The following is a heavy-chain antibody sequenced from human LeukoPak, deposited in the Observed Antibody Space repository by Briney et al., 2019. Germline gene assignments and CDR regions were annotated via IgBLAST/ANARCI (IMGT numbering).Heavy chain of an antibody. J-gene: IGHJ3*02. CDR2: IYTSGST. D-gene: IGHD4-17*01. V-gene: IGHV4-4*07. CDR3: ARDRLRRGLGPDAFDI. CDR1: GGSISSYY. Sequence: SETLSLTCTVSGGSISSYYWSWIRQPAGKGLEWIGRIYTSGSTNYNPSLKSRVTMSVDTSKNQFSLKLSSVTAADTAVNYCARDRLRRGLGPDAFDIWGQGTMVTVSS.